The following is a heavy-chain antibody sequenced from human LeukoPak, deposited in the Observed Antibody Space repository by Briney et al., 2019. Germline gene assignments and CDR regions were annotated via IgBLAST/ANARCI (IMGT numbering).Heavy chain of an antibody. D-gene: IGHD3-22*01. V-gene: IGHV1-24*01. CDR1: GYTLTELS. J-gene: IGHJ4*02. Sequence: ASVKVSCKLSGYTLTELSMHWVRQAPGKGLEWRGGFDPEDGETIYAQKFQGRVTMTEDTSTDTAYMELSSLRSEETAVYYCATSYYYDSSGYYSFDYWGQGTLVTVSS. CDR3: ATSYYYDSSGYYSFDY. CDR2: FDPEDGET.